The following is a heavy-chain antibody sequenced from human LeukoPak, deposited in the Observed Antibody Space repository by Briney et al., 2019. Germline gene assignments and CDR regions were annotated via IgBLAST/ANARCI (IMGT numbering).Heavy chain of an antibody. CDR1: GGSISSGGYY. CDR3: ARNGDRVFDY. D-gene: IGHD7-27*01. V-gene: IGHV4-30-2*01. J-gene: IGHJ4*02. CDR2: IYHSGST. Sequence: SETLSLTCTVSGGSISSGGYYWSWIRQPPGKGLEWIGYIYHSGSTYYNPSLKSRVTISVDRSKNQFSLKLSSVTAADTAVYYCARNGDRVFDYWGQGTLVTVSS.